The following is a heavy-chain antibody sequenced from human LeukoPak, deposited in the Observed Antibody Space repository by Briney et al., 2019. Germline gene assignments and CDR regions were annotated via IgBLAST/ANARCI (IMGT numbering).Heavy chain of an antibody. Sequence: PGGSLRLSCAASGFTVSSNYMSWVRQAPGKGLEWVSVIYSGGSTYYADSVKGRFTISRDNSKNTLYLQMNSLRAEDTAVYYCARVGGYCGGDCYDPRYYFDYWGQGTLVTVSS. J-gene: IGHJ4*02. CDR2: IYSGGST. V-gene: IGHV3-53*01. CDR1: GFTVSSNY. D-gene: IGHD2-21*02. CDR3: ARVGGYCGGDCYDPRYYFDY.